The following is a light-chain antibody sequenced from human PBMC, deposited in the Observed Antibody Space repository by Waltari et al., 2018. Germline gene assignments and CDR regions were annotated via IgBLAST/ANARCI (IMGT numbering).Light chain of an antibody. CDR1: SSDVGTYNL. J-gene: IGLJ2*01. CDR3: CSCARRPFEVV. Sequence: QSALTQPASVSGSPGQSITISCIGDSSDVGTYNLVSWFQKHPNEAPKVILYGGNKRPAGMSDGCSGSKSGNTAYLTISGLQPEDEGDYYCCSCARRPFEVVFGGGTKLTVL. CDR2: GGN. V-gene: IGLV2-23*01.